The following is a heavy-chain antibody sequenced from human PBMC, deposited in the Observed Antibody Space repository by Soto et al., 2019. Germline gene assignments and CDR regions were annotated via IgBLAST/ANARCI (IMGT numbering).Heavy chain of an antibody. V-gene: IGHV4-34*01. Sequence: PSETLSLTCAVYGRSFSGYYWTWIRQPPGKGLEWIGEINHSGSANYNPSLKSRVTISVDTSKNQFSLKLSSVTVADTAVYYCATDIRGFGQFGYYYYGMDLWGQGTTVTVSS. D-gene: IGHD3-10*01. J-gene: IGHJ6*02. CDR2: INHSGSA. CDR3: ATDIRGFGQFGYYYYGMDL. CDR1: GRSFSGYY.